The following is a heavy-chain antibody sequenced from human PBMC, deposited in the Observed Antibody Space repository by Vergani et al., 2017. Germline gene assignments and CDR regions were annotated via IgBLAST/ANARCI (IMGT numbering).Heavy chain of an antibody. CDR3: ARGQWLPTLSFDY. J-gene: IGHJ4*02. V-gene: IGHV1-69*02. Sequence: QVQLVQSGAEVKKPGSSVKVSCKASGGTFSSYTISWVRQAPGQGLEWMGRIIPILGIAKSAQKFQGRVTITADKSTSTAYMELSSLRSEDTAVYFCARGQWLPTLSFDYWGQGTLVTVSS. CDR1: GGTFSSYT. CDR2: IIPILGIA. D-gene: IGHD6-19*01.